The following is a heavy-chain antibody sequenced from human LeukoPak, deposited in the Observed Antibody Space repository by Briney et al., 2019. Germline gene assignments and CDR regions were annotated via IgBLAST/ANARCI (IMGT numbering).Heavy chain of an antibody. CDR3: ARAYYDSSGHLGDAFDI. J-gene: IGHJ3*02. V-gene: IGHV1-69*04. D-gene: IGHD3-22*01. Sequence: SVKVSCKASGGTFSSYAISWVRQAPGQGLECMGRIIPILGIANYAQKFQGRVTITADKSTSTAYMELSSLRSEDTAVYYCARAYYDSSGHLGDAFDIWGQGTMVTVSS. CDR1: GGTFSSYA. CDR2: IIPILGIA.